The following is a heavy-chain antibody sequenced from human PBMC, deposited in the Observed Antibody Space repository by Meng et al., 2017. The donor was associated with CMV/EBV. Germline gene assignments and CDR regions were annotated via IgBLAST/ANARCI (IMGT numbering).Heavy chain of an antibody. CDR1: GGSISSSSYY. V-gene: IGHV4-39*07. J-gene: IGHJ5*02. Sequence: SETLSLTCTVSGGSISSSSYYWGSIRQPPGKGLEWIGSIYYSGSTYYNPSLKSRVTISVDTSKNQFSLKLSSVTAADTAVYYCARAHEANWFDPWGQGTLVTVSS. CDR2: IYYSGST. CDR3: ARAHEANWFDP.